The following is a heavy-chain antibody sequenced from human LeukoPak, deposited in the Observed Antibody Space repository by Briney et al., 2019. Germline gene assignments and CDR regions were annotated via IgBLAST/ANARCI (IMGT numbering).Heavy chain of an antibody. D-gene: IGHD3-10*01. Sequence: PGGSLRLSCAPSGFTFSGYSMNWVRQAPGKGLEWLSYITSSSSTIYYADSVKGRFTVSRDNAKNSLYLQMNSLRNEDTAVYYCARVRGVTLSYHYFDYWGQGTLVTVSS. CDR2: ITSSSSTI. V-gene: IGHV3-48*02. J-gene: IGHJ4*02. CDR3: ARVRGVTLSYHYFDY. CDR1: GFTFSGYS.